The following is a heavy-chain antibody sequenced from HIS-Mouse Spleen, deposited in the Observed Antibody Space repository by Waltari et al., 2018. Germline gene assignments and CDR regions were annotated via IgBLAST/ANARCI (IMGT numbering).Heavy chain of an antibody. Sequence: QLQLQESGPGLVKPSETLSLTCTVPGGPISSSSYYWGWVRQPPGKGLEWIGSIYYSGSTYYNPSLKSRVNISVDTSKNQFSLKLSSVTAADTAVYYCAREIPYSSSWYDWYFDLWGRGTLVTVSS. J-gene: IGHJ2*01. CDR1: GGPISSSSYY. CDR3: AREIPYSSSWYDWYFDL. CDR2: IYYSGST. D-gene: IGHD6-13*01. V-gene: IGHV4-39*07.